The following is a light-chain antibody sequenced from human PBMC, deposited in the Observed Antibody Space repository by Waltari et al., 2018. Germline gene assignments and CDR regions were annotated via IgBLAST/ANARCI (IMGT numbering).Light chain of an antibody. V-gene: IGKV3-11*01. CDR2: DAS. J-gene: IGKJ2*01. CDR1: QSVGSY. Sequence: DIVLTQSPATLSLSPGDTATLSCRASQSVGSYLAWYQQKPGQPPRLLIYDASNRAKGVPASFRGSGSGTEFTLTISSLEAQDFAVYYCQQRSNWTPHTFGQGARLDIK. CDR3: QQRSNWTPHT.